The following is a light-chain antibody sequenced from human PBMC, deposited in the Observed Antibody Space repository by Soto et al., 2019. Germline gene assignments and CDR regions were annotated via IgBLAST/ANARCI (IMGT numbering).Light chain of an antibody. CDR3: AAWDDSLNGPV. J-gene: IGLJ2*01. CDR1: SSNIGSNT. Sequence: QAVVTQPPSASGTPGQRVTISCSGSSSNIGSNTVSWYQQLPGTAPKLLIYNNNQRPSGVPDRFSGSKSGTSASLAISGLQSEDEADYYCAAWDDSLNGPVFGGGTKLTVL. V-gene: IGLV1-44*01. CDR2: NNN.